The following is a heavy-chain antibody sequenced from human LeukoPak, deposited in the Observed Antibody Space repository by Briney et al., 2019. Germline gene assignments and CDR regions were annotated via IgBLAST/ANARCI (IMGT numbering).Heavy chain of an antibody. CDR3: ARDRPYYDFLSGPTDYYYYYMDV. J-gene: IGHJ6*03. CDR2: ISAYNGNT. Sequence: GASVKVSYKASGYTFTSYGISWVRQAPGQGLEWMGWISAYNGNTNYAQKLQGRVTMTTDTSTSTAYMELRSLRSDDTAVYYCARDRPYYDFLSGPTDYYYYYMDVWGKGTTVTVSS. D-gene: IGHD3-3*01. CDR1: GYTFTSYG. V-gene: IGHV1-18*01.